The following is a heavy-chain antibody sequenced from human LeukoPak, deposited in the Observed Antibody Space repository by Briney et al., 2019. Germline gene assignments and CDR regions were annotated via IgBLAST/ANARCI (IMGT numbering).Heavy chain of an antibody. J-gene: IGHJ6*02. CDR2: IFPGDSDT. CDR3: ARLGCSSTSCRYYYYGMDV. V-gene: IGHV5-51*01. Sequence: GESLKISCKGSGYSFTSYRIGWVRQMPGKGLEWMGIIFPGDSDTRYSPSFQGQVTISADKSISTAYLQWSSLKASDTAMYYCARLGCSSTSCRYYYYGMDVWGQGTTVTVSS. D-gene: IGHD2-2*01. CDR1: GYSFTSYR.